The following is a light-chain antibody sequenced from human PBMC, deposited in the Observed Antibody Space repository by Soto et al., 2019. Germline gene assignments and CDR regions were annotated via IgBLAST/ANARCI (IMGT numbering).Light chain of an antibody. V-gene: IGKV2D-29*01. CDR1: QSLLYSDGRTY. J-gene: IGKJ4*01. Sequence: DVVLTQTPRSLSVTPGQPASISCKSSQSLLYSDGRTYVYWYLQKPGQPPQLLIHEVSNRFSGVPDRFSGSGSGTDFILKISRVEAEDVGVYYCMESIQLPITFGGGTNVEIK. CDR3: MESIQLPIT. CDR2: EVS.